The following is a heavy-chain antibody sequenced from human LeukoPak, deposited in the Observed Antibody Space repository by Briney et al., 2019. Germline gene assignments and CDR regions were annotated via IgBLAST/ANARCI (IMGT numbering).Heavy chain of an antibody. D-gene: IGHD6-19*01. J-gene: IGHJ4*02. CDR1: GFTFSSYG. V-gene: IGHV3-23*01. CDR3: AKDHQAVAGLYYFDY. CDR2: ISATGGTT. Sequence: PGGSLRLSCAASGFTFSSYGMSWVRQAPGKGLEWVSAISATGGTTYYADSVKGRFTISRDNSKNTLYLQMNSLRAEDTAVYYCAKDHQAVAGLYYFDYWGQGTLVTVSS.